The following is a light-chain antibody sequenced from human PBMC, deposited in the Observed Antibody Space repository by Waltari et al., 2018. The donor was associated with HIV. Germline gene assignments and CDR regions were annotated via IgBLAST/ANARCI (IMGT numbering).Light chain of an antibody. CDR1: ESINSH. J-gene: IGKJ2*01. Sequence: VMTQSPATVSKSRGETATLSCRASESINSHLAWYQHKPGQAPRLLIYGASTRAAGIPARFSGSGSGTEFSLTINSLQSEDFAVYYCQQYNNWPPYTFGQGTKLEIK. CDR3: QQYNNWPPYT. V-gene: IGKV3-15*01. CDR2: GAS.